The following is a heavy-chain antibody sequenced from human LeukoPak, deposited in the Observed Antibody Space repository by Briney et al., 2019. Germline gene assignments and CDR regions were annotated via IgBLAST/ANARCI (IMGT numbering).Heavy chain of an antibody. CDR1: GGTFSSYA. V-gene: IGHV1-69*06. Sequence: SVKVSCKASGGTFSSYAISWVRQAPGQGLEWMGGIIPIFGTANYAQKFQGRVTITADKSTSTAYMELSSLRSEDTAVYYCARAPRSNYYDSSGYYYGLDYWGQGTLVTVSS. CDR3: ARAPRSNYYDSSGYYYGLDY. J-gene: IGHJ4*02. CDR2: IIPIFGTA. D-gene: IGHD3-22*01.